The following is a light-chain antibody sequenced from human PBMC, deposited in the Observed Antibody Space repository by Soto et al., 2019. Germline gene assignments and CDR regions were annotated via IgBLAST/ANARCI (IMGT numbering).Light chain of an antibody. Sequence: EVVMTQSPATLSVSPGERATLSCRASQSVNANLAWYQQKPGQAPRLLIHGESNRATGIPARFSGSGCGTEFILTISSLQSEDFAVYYCQQYNTWLWTFGQGSKVEI. CDR1: QSVNAN. CDR2: GES. V-gene: IGKV3-15*01. J-gene: IGKJ1*01. CDR3: QQYNTWLWT.